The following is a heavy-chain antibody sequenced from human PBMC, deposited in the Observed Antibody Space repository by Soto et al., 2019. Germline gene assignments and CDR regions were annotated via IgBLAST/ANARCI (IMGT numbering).Heavy chain of an antibody. V-gene: IGHV1-18*01. J-gene: IGHJ5*02. D-gene: IGHD3-9*01. CDR1: GYNFTASG. Sequence: ASVKVSCKASGYNFTASGVSWVRQAPGQGLEWKGWTNIYNGNTNYAQKLQGRVTMTTDTSTNTAYMELRSLRSDDTAIYYCARVISQYYDVLTGYWSWFDPWGQGTLVTVPQ. CDR3: ARVISQYYDVLTGYWSWFDP. CDR2: TNIYNGNT.